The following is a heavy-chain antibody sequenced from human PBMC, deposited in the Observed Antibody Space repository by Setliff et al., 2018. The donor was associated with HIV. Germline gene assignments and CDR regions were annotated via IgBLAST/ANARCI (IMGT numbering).Heavy chain of an antibody. CDR2: IYKAGKT. CDR1: GFRVTDTY. V-gene: IGHV3-53*01. Sequence: GGSLRLSCEASGFRVTDTYMAWVRQAPGKGLGWVTLIYKAGKTYYADFVKGRFTIARDDTENTVSLQMTNLEPGDTAMYYCAKGGYGGAYYVAGYWGQGTKVTVSS. CDR3: AKGGYGGAYYVAGY. D-gene: IGHD5-18*01. J-gene: IGHJ4*02.